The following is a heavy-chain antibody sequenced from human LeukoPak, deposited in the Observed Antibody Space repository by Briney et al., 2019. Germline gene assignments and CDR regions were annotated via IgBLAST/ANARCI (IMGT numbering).Heavy chain of an antibody. CDR3: ARDSAPLWFGEKTGNWFDH. Sequence: SQTLSLTCTFSCGSISSCGYYLSWIRQHPGKGLEWIRYIYYSRSTYYNPSLKSRVTISVDTSKTQFFLKLSSVTAADLAVYYCARDSAPLWFGEKTGNWFDHWGQGDLVTVAS. D-gene: IGHD3-10*01. CDR1: CGSISSCGYY. V-gene: IGHV4-31*03. CDR2: IYYSRST. J-gene: IGHJ5*02.